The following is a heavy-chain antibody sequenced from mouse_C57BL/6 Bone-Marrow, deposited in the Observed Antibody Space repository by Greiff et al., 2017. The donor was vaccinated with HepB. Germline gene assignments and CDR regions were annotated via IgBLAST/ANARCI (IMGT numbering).Heavy chain of an antibody. CDR1: GYTFTSYW. CDR2: IHPNSGST. V-gene: IGHV1-64*01. D-gene: IGHD2-3*01. J-gene: IGHJ2*01. CDR3: ARSLYDGSFDY. Sequence: QVQLQQPGAELVKPGASVKLSCKASGYTFTSYWMHWVKQRPGQGLEWIGMIHPNSGSTNYNEKFKSKATLTVDKSSSTAYMQLSSLTSEDSAVYYCARSLYDGSFDYWGQVTTLTVSS.